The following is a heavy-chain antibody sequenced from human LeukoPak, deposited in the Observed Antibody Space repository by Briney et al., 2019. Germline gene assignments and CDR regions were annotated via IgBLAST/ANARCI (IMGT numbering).Heavy chain of an antibody. J-gene: IGHJ4*02. Sequence: GGSLRLSCAASGFTFSNYAVSWVRQAPGKGLEWVANIKQDGSEKYYVDSVKGRFTISRDNAKNSLYLQMNSLRAEDTAVYYCARDVTPSRGGKLSPGIDYWGQGTLVTVSS. CDR2: IKQDGSEK. D-gene: IGHD1-26*01. CDR1: GFTFSNYA. CDR3: ARDVTPSRGGKLSPGIDY. V-gene: IGHV3-7*01.